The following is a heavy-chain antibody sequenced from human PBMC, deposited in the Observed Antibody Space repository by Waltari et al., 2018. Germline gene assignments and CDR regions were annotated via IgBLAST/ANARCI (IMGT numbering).Heavy chain of an antibody. Sequence: QVQLVQSGAEVRKPGASVKVSCETSGYTFSGYYIHWVRQAPGQGPEWMGRIIPTSGGTSYAQKFQGRVTMTRDTSITTAYMELRSLTSDDTAVYYCARGNWGYFFDYWGQGTLVTVSS. D-gene: IGHD7-27*01. CDR1: GYTFSGYY. CDR3: ARGNWGYFFDY. CDR2: IIPTSGGT. J-gene: IGHJ4*02. V-gene: IGHV1-2*06.